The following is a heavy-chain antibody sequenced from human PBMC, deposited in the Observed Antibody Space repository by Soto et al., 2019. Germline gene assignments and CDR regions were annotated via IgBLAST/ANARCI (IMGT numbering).Heavy chain of an antibody. CDR2: ISGSGGST. Sequence: PGGSLRLSCAASGFTFSSYAMNWVRQAPGKGLEWVSGISGSGGSTYYADSVKGRFTIPRDNSRNTLFLQMNSLRAEDTAVYYCAKDLFPGLVYAIVRYGMDVWGQGTTVTVSS. V-gene: IGHV3-23*01. D-gene: IGHD2-8*01. CDR1: GFTFSSYA. J-gene: IGHJ6*02. CDR3: AKDLFPGLVYAIVRYGMDV.